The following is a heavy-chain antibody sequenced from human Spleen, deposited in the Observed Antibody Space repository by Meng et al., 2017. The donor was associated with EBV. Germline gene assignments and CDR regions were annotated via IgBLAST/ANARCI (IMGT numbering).Heavy chain of an antibody. CDR3: ARGGQYYYVNWFDP. Sequence: QPQLQGSGSGLVKPSETLSLTCDVSGGSITTGGYSWSWIRQPPGKGLEWIGYIYHDGSAYYNPSLRSRVTISEDRSKNQFSLKLSSVTAADTAVYYCARGGQYYYVNWFDPWGQGTLVTVSS. J-gene: IGHJ5*02. D-gene: IGHD3-10*02. V-gene: IGHV4-30-2*01. CDR2: IYHDGSA. CDR1: GGSITTGGYS.